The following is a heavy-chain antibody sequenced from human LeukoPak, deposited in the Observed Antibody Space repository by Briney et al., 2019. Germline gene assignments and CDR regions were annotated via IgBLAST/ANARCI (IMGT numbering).Heavy chain of an antibody. D-gene: IGHD3-22*01. Sequence: GSSVTVSCKASGGTFSSYAISWVRQAPGQGLEWMGRIIPILGIANYAQKFQGRVTITADKSTSTAYMELSSLRSEDTAVYYCASFSYYDSSGYYFDYWGQGTLVTVSS. CDR2: IIPILGIA. J-gene: IGHJ4*02. V-gene: IGHV1-69*04. CDR1: GGTFSSYA. CDR3: ASFSYYDSSGYYFDY.